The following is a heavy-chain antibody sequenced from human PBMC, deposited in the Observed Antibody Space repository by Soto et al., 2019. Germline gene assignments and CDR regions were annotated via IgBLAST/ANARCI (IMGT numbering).Heavy chain of an antibody. CDR2: ISTSSTYI. Sequence: DVQLVESGGGLVQPGGSLRLSCAASGFTFRSYRMHWVRRAPGKGLEWVSSISTSSTYIYYANSVKGRFTISRDNAKSSLYLQMTDLRAEDTAMYFCGGEATVTPFDYWGQGTMVTVSS. V-gene: IGHV3-21*01. D-gene: IGHD4-17*01. CDR1: GFTFRSYR. CDR3: GGEATVTPFDY. J-gene: IGHJ4*02.